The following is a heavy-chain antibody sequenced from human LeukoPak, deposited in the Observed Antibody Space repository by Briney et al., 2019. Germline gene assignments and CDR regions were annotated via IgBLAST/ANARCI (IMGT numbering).Heavy chain of an antibody. CDR2: ISSSSSSI. CDR3: VRQLVS. CDR1: RFTFSSYS. V-gene: IGHV3-48*01. D-gene: IGHD3-10*01. Sequence: PGGSLRLSCAASRFTFSSYSMNWVRQAPGKGLEWVSYISSSSSSIYYADSVKGRFIISRDNAKNSLYLQMNSLRAEDTAVYYCVRQLVSWGRGTLVTVSS. J-gene: IGHJ5*02.